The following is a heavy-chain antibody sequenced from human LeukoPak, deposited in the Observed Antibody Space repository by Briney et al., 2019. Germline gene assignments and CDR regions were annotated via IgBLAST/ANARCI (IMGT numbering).Heavy chain of an antibody. CDR2: IYSGGST. Sequence: GGSLRLSCAASGFTVSSNYMSWVRQAPGKGLEWVSVIYSGGSTYYADSVKGRFTISRDNSKNTLYLQMNSLRAEDTAVYYCASVPYYDSSGYYYEHDAFDIWGQGTMVTVSS. CDR3: ASVPYYDSSGYYYEHDAFDI. V-gene: IGHV3-53*01. CDR1: GFTVSSNY. J-gene: IGHJ3*02. D-gene: IGHD3-22*01.